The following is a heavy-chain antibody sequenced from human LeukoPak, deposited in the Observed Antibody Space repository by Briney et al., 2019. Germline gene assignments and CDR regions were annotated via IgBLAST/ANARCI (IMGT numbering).Heavy chain of an antibody. D-gene: IGHD3-3*01. Sequence: AGGSLRLSCAASGFTFGNYAMSWVRQAPGKGLEWVSGITGGGGSTYYADSVRGRFTVSRDTSKNTLYLQMNSLRAEDTALYYCAKYHAIWRGYFDYWGQGTLVTVSS. CDR1: GFTFGNYA. J-gene: IGHJ4*02. CDR3: AKYHAIWRGYFDY. V-gene: IGHV3-23*01. CDR2: ITGGGGST.